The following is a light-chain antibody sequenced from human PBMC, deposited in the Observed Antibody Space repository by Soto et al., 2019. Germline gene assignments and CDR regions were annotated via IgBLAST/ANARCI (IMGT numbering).Light chain of an antibody. V-gene: IGKV3-15*01. Sequence: EIVLTQSPGILSLSPGERASLSCGASQSISSSFLAWYQQKPGQAPRLLIYGASTRATGIPARFSGSGSGTEFTLIISSLQSEDSAVYYCQQYNSWLWTFGQGTKVDIK. CDR1: QSISSS. CDR3: QQYNSWLWT. CDR2: GAS. J-gene: IGKJ1*01.